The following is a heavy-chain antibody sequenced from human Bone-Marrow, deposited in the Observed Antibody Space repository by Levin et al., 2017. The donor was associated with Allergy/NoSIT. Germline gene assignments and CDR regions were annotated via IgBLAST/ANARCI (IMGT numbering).Heavy chain of an antibody. V-gene: IGHV1-2*02. Sequence: ASVKVSCKTSGYTFTGYYMHWVRQAPGQGLEWMGWINPNTGGTNYAQKFQGRVTMTRDTSTSTAYMELTSLTSDDTAVYYCAANSSSRHRSTGGALDYWGQGTLVTVSS. CDR1: GYTFTGYY. D-gene: IGHD6-13*01. CDR2: INPNTGGT. CDR3: AANSSSRHRSTGGALDY. J-gene: IGHJ4*02.